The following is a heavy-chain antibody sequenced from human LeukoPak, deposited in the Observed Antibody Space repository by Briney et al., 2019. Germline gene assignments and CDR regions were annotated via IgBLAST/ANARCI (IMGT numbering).Heavy chain of an antibody. CDR1: GFTFSSSA. CDR2: ISNNGGYT. J-gene: IGHJ4*02. D-gene: IGHD3-10*01. V-gene: IGHV3-23*01. Sequence: GGSLRLSCAASGFTFSSSAMSWVRQAPGKGLEWVSAISNNGGYTYYADSVQGRFTISRDNAKKSLYLQMNSLRAEDTALYYCGKDMASMVRGVIDFWGQGTLVTVSS. CDR3: GKDMASMVRGVIDF.